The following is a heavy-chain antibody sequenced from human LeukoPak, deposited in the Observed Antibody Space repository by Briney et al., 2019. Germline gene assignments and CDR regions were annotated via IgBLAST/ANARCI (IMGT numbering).Heavy chain of an antibody. CDR3: ARVLVRGVISHDYYYYGMDV. D-gene: IGHD3-10*01. J-gene: IGHJ6*04. Sequence: KSSETLSLTCTVSGGSISSYYWSWIRQPPGKGLEWIGYIYYSGSTNYNTSLKSRVTISVDTSKNQFSLKLSSVTGADRAVYYCARVLVRGVISHDYYYYGMDVWGKGTTVTVSS. CDR1: GGSISSYY. CDR2: IYYSGST. V-gene: IGHV4-59*01.